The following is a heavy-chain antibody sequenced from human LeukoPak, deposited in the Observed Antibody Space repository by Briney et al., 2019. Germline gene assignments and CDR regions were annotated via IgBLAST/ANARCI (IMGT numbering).Heavy chain of an antibody. D-gene: IGHD1-20*01. CDR1: GFTFSSYE. J-gene: IGHJ6*03. Sequence: PGGSLRLSCAASGFTFSSYEMSWVRQAPGKGLEWVSYISSGGNNIYYADSVKGRFTISRDNAKNSLYLQMSSLGAEDTAVYYCARDSPITGSFYYYMDVWGKGTTVTVSS. CDR3: ARDSPITGSFYYYMDV. CDR2: ISSGGNNI. V-gene: IGHV3-48*03.